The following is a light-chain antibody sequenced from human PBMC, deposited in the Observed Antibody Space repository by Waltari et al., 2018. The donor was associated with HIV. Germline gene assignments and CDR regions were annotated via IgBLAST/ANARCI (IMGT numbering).Light chain of an antibody. CDR3: SSYAGSAVV. CDR2: EVN. V-gene: IGLV2-8*01. CDR1: SSDVGAYNY. J-gene: IGLJ2*01. Sequence: QSALTQPPSASGSRGQSVTISCTGTSSDVGAYNYGSWYQQYPGMAPKLIIYEVNKRPSGVPDRFSGSKSGNTASLTVSGLQAEDEADFYCSSYAGSAVVFGGGTKLTVL.